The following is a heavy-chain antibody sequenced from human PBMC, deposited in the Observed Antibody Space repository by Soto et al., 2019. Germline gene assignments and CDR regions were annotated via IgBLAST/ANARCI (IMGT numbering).Heavy chain of an antibody. CDR3: ARLPSGYTSDDAFDI. D-gene: IGHD3-3*01. CDR2: IDPSDSYT. J-gene: IGHJ3*02. V-gene: IGHV5-10-1*01. Sequence: GESLKISCKGSGYSFTSYWISWVRQMPGKGLEWMGRIDPSDSYTNYSPSFQGHVTISADKSISTAYLQWSSLKASDTAMYYCARLPSGYTSDDAFDIWGQGTMVTVSS. CDR1: GYSFTSYW.